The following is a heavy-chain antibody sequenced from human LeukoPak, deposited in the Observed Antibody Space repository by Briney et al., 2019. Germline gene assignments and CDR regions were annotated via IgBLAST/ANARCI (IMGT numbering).Heavy chain of an antibody. CDR1: GGSISSSSYY. J-gene: IGHJ3*02. V-gene: IGHV4-39*07. D-gene: IGHD3-22*01. Sequence: PSETLSLTCTVSGGSISSSSYYWGWIRQPPGKGLEWIGSIYYSGSTNYNPSLKSRVTISVDTSKNQFSLKLSSVTAADTAVYYCARALDGLIVASDAFDIWGQGTMVTVSS. CDR2: IYYSGST. CDR3: ARALDGLIVASDAFDI.